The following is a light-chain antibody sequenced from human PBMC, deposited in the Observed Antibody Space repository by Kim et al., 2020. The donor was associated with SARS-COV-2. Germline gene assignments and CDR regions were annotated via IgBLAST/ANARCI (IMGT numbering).Light chain of an antibody. J-gene: IGLJ1*01. CDR2: EVT. CDR1: SSDIGTYNL. V-gene: IGLV2-23*02. Sequence: QSVTISGTGTSSDIGTYNLVSWYQQHPGKAPKLIICEVTKRPSGVSDRCSGSKSGNTASLTISGLQVEDEADYYCFSHAGSRALYVFGTGTKVTVL. CDR3: FSHAGSRALYV.